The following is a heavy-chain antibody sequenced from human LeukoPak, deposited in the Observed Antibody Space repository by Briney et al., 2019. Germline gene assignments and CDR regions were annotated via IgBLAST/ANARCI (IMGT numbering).Heavy chain of an antibody. CDR3: ASGGPHYYDTSGYYGIDY. J-gene: IGHJ4*02. V-gene: IGHV3-7*02. Sequence: GGSLRLSCAASGFTFSRYWMSWVRQAPGKGLEWVANIKQDGSEKYYVDSVKGRFTISRDNAQNSLYLQMNSLRADDKAVYYCASGGPHYYDTSGYYGIDYWGQGSLVTVSS. D-gene: IGHD3-22*01. CDR1: GFTFSRYW. CDR2: IKQDGSEK.